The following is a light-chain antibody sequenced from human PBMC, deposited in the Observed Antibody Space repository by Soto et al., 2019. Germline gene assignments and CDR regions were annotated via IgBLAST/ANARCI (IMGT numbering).Light chain of an antibody. CDR1: SSNIGSHT. V-gene: IGLV1-44*01. Sequence: QSVLTQPPSASGTPGQRVTISCSGSSSNIGSHTVNWYQQLPGTAPKLLIYSNNQRPSGVPDRFSGSKSGTSASLAISGLQSEDEADYYCAAWDDSLKGPVFGTGTKLTVL. CDR2: SNN. J-gene: IGLJ1*01. CDR3: AAWDDSLKGPV.